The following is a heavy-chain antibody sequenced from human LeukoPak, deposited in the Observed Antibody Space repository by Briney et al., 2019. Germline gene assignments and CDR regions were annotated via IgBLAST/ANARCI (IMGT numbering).Heavy chain of an antibody. D-gene: IGHD4/OR15-4a*01. CDR1: GGSISSGSYY. CDR2: IYTSGST. J-gene: IGHJ5*02. V-gene: IGHV4-61*02. Sequence: SETLSLTCTVSGGSISSGSYYWSWIRQPAGKGLEWIGRIYTSGSTNYNPSLKSRVTISVDTSKNQFSLKLSSVTAADTAVYYCTRIPNSANFPNWIDPWGQGTLVTVSS. CDR3: TRIPNSANFPNWIDP.